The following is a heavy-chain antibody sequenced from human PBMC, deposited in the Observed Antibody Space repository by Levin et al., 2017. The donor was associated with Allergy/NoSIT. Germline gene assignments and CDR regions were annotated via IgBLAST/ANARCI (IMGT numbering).Heavy chain of an antibody. V-gene: IGHV3-30*04. CDR3: AREFTAFDY. CDR2: ISYDGSKK. J-gene: IGHJ4*02. CDR1: GFTFNSYA. Sequence: GESLKISCAASGFTFNSYAMHWVRQAPGKGLEWVASISYDGSKKYYADSVKGRFSISRDNSEKVLYVQMNSLRAEDTALYYCAREFTAFDYWGQGTLVTVSS.